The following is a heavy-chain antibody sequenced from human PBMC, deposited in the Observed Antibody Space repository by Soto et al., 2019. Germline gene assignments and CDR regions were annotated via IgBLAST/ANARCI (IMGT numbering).Heavy chain of an antibody. D-gene: IGHD6-13*01. CDR2: IIPIFGTS. V-gene: IGHV1-69*06. Sequence: GASVKVSCKAAGGAVTNPASKWVRQSPGQGFQWMGGIIPIFGTSNSAQKFQDRLTTSADTSTGTAYLELRSLQSEDTAIYYCATASQDGLTWYYYFDSWGPGTMVTGS. CDR1: GGAVTNPA. CDR3: ATASQDGLTWYYYFDS. J-gene: IGHJ4*02.